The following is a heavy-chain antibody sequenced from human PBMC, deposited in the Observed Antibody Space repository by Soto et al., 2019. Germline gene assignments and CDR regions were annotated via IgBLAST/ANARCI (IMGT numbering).Heavy chain of an antibody. V-gene: IGHV1-3*01. CDR1: GYIFSNYA. CDR3: AKATRYTSDIVQVPAVMYEDWFVP. J-gene: IGHJ5*02. D-gene: IGHD2-2*01. CDR2: IHAGNGDT. Sequence: QVLLVQSGAEVKKPGASVKLSCKASGYIFSNYAVQWVRQAPGQSLEWMGWIHAGNGDTKYSQRIHDSVTITRDTSASTAYMELSSLRSEETAIYYGAKATRYTSDIVQVPAVMYEDWFVPWGKGNLVTVS.